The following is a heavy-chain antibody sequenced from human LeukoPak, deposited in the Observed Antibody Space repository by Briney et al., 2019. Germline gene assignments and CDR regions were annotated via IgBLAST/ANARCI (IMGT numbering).Heavy chain of an antibody. V-gene: IGHV3-23*01. J-gene: IGHJ4*02. CDR2: ISGSGGST. CDR1: GLTFSSYA. CDR3: ARLIEDYDILTGHRMYYLDS. Sequence: GGSLRLSCAASGLTFSSYAMSWVRQAPGKGLEWVSAISGSGGSTYYADSVKGRFTISRDNAKNSLYLQMNGLRAEDTAVYYCARLIEDYDILTGHRMYYLDSWGQGTQVTVSS. D-gene: IGHD3-9*01.